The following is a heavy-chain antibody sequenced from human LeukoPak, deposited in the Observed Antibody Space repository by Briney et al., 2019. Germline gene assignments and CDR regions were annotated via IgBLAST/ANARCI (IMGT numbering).Heavy chain of an antibody. CDR2: IYYSGST. CDR3: ARERSDYYDSSGCYYWYFDY. V-gene: IGHV4-59*01. CDR1: GGSISSYY. J-gene: IGHJ4*02. D-gene: IGHD3-22*01. Sequence: SETLSLTCTVSGGSISSYYWSWIRQPPGKGLDWIGYIYYSGSTNYNPSLKSRVTISVDTSKNQFSLKLSSVTAADTAVYYCARERSDYYDSSGCYYWYFDYWGQGTLVTVSS.